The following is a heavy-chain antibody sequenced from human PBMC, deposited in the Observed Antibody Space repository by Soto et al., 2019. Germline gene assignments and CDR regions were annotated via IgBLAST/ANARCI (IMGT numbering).Heavy chain of an antibody. CDR2: IVPMLGTP. V-gene: IGHV1-69*01. CDR1: GGTFSNFI. Sequence: QVQLVQSGAEVKEPGSSVRVSCKASGGTFSNFIMNWVRQTPGQGLEWMGGIVPMLGTPTYAEKFKGRVTISATGSTSTAYMELTSLRSEDTAIYYCARNGTYSTTRSHYTCMDVWGQGTTVTVS. J-gene: IGHJ6*02. CDR3: ARNGTYSTTRSHYTCMDV. D-gene: IGHD6-13*01.